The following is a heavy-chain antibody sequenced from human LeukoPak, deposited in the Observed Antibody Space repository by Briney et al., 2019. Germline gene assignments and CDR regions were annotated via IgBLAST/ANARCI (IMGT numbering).Heavy chain of an antibody. CDR1: GFTFSSYT. V-gene: IGHV3-21*01. J-gene: IGHJ5*02. D-gene: IGHD5-12*01. CDR3: ARDPGGGYSPPFDP. CDR2: ISSSSDYI. Sequence: PGGSLRLSCAASGFTFSSYTMNWVRQAPGKGLEWVSSISSSSDYINYADSVKGRFTISRDNAKNSLYLQLNSLRAEDTAVYYCARDPGGGYSPPFDPWGQGTLVTVSS.